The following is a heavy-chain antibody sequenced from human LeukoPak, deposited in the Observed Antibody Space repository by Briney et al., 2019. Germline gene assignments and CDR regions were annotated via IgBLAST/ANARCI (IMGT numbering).Heavy chain of an antibody. J-gene: IGHJ3*01. V-gene: IGHV3-7*03. CDR3: ARDSSPYCGDDCYFDAFDL. Sequence: GGSLRLSCAASEFTFGSYWMTWVRQAPGKGLEWVADINRDGSKNHFVDSVKGRFTISRDNAKNFLYLQMNSLRAEDTAVYFCARDSSPYCGDDCYFDAFDLWGQGTMVTVSS. CDR2: INRDGSKN. CDR1: EFTFGSYW. D-gene: IGHD2-21*02.